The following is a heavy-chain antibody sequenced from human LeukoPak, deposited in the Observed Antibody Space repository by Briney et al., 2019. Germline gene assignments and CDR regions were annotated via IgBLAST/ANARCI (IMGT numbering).Heavy chain of an antibody. CDR1: GFTFSDYY. Sequence: GGSLRLSCVASGFTFSDYYMSWIRQAPGKGLEWVSYIRSSGTTIHYADSVKGRFTISRDNAKNSQYLQMNSLRAEDTAVYYCARDRGAVTDVFDYWGQGTLVTVSS. D-gene: IGHD6-19*01. J-gene: IGHJ4*02. CDR3: ARDRGAVTDVFDY. CDR2: IRSSGTTI. V-gene: IGHV3-11*04.